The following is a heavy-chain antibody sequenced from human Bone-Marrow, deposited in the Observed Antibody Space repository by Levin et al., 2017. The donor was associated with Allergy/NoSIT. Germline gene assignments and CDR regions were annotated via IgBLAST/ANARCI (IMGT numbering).Heavy chain of an antibody. V-gene: IGHV3-33*01. J-gene: IGHJ4*02. Sequence: PGGSLRLSCAASGFTFSDFGIHWVRQAPGKGLEWVAVIWYDGSNKYYTDSVKGRFTISRDNSKNTLYLQMDSLRAADTAVYYCARDRYSAVAVIDWTHPLDYWGQGTLVTVSS. CDR1: GFTFSDFG. CDR3: ARDRYSAVAVIDWTHPLDY. CDR2: IWYDGSNK. D-gene: IGHD6-19*01.